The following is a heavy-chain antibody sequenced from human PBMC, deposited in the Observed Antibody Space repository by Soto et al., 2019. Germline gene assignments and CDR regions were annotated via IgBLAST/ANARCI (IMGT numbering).Heavy chain of an antibody. D-gene: IGHD2-2*01. CDR1: GFTFSSYA. V-gene: IGHV3-23*01. J-gene: IGHJ6*02. CDR2: IGESGTPT. Sequence: EVQLLESGGGLVQPGGSLRLSCAASGFTFSSYAMKWVRQAPGKGLEWVSLIGESGTPTYYADSVKGRFTISRDNSGHTLVLEMYSLRAEDTAVYYCARYIPGVRYYGMDVWGQGTTVTVSS. CDR3: ARYIPGVRYYGMDV.